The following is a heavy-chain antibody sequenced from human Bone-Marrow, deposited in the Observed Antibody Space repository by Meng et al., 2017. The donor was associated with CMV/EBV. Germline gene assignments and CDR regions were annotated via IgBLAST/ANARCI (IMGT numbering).Heavy chain of an antibody. J-gene: IGHJ4*02. CDR1: GFTFSNHA. CDR3: ARGGGDL. CDR2: ISYDGTKN. D-gene: IGHD2-21*01. V-gene: IGHV3-30*04. Sequence: GESLKISCAASGFTFSNHAMHWVRQAPGKGLEWVAAISYDGTKNYYADSVKGRLTISRDNANKTLYLQMNNLRAEDRAVYYCARGGGDLWGQVTLGTFSS.